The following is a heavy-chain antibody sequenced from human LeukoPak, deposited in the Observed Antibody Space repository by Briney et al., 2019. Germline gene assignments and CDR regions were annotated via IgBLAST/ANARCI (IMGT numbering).Heavy chain of an antibody. CDR1: GFTFSSYS. Sequence: PGGSLRLSCAASGFTFSSYSMNWVRQAPGKGLEWVSSISSSSSYIYYADSVKGRFTISRHNSKNTLYLQMNSLRAEDTAVYYCARDIPGWSYGMDVWGQGTTVTVSS. J-gene: IGHJ6*02. V-gene: IGHV3-21*04. D-gene: IGHD2-21*01. CDR2: ISSSSSYI. CDR3: ARDIPGWSYGMDV.